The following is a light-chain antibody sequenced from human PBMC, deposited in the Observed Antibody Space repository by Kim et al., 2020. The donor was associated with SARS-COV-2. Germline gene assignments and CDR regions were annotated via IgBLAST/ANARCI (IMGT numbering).Light chain of an antibody. Sequence: GQKVTISCSGSNSNIGSNYVSWYQQLPGTAPKVLIYDNNNRPSGIPDRFSGSKSGTSATLGITGLQTWDEADYYCGTWDSSLYAFVFGTGTKVTVL. V-gene: IGLV1-51*01. CDR1: NSNIGSNY. J-gene: IGLJ1*01. CDR2: DNN. CDR3: GTWDSSLYAFV.